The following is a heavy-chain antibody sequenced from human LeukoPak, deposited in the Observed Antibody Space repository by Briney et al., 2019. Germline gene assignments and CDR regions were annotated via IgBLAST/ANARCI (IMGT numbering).Heavy chain of an antibody. CDR2: FVPEDAET. D-gene: IGHD3-3*01. CDR1: GYTGIELS. Sequence: ASVKVSCKLSGYTGIELSMNWVRQAPGKGLEWLGGFVPEDAETVYAQKFQGRVTMTADTSTDTAYMELSRLTSEDTAVYYCATHTIVGVVTYGFPIWGRGTLVTVSS. V-gene: IGHV1-24*01. J-gene: IGHJ3*02. CDR3: ATHTIVGVVTYGFPI.